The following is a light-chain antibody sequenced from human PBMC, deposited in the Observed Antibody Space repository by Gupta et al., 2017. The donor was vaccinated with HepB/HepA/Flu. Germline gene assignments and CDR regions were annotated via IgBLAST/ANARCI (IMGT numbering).Light chain of an antibody. J-gene: IGKJ4*01. V-gene: IGKV3-15*01. CDR3: QHDNNWPLT. Sequence: EIVMTQSPATLSVSPGERATLSCRASQSVTNNLAWFQQKPGRAPRLLIYGASTRATGIPARFSGSGSGTEFTLTISSLQSEDFAVYYCQHDNNWPLTFGGGTKVEIK. CDR1: QSVTNN. CDR2: GAS.